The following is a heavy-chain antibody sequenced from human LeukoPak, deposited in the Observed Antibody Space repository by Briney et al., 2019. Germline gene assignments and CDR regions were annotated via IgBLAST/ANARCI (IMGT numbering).Heavy chain of an antibody. D-gene: IGHD5-24*01. CDR3: ATSVEMATADY. CDR1: GFSFSSYW. Sequence: GGSLRLSCAASGFSFSSYWMLWLRQAPGKGLVWVSRINSDGSSTSYADSVKGRFTISRDNAKNTLYLQMNSLRAEDTAVYYCATSVEMATADYWGQGTLVTVSS. V-gene: IGHV3-74*01. CDR2: INSDGSST. J-gene: IGHJ4*02.